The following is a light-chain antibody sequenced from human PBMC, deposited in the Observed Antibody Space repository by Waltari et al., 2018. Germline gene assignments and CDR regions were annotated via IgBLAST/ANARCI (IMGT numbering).Light chain of an antibody. CDR2: VGS. J-gene: IGKJ2*01. V-gene: IGKV1-39*01. CDR3: QQSYKAPYT. Sequence: DIQMTQSPSSLPASVGDRLTITCRASQSISNYLNWYQHKPGKAPKLPVYVGSILQSGVPSRFSGSGSGTDFTLTISSLQLEDLATYYCQQSYKAPYTFGQGTNVEIK. CDR1: QSISNY.